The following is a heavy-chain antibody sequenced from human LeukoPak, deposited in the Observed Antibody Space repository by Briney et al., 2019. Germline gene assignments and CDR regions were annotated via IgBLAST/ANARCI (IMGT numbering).Heavy chain of an antibody. CDR3: ARGEYCSSTSCFGDDAFDI. J-gene: IGHJ3*02. V-gene: IGHV4-30-2*01. CDR1: GGSISSGGYS. D-gene: IGHD2-2*01. Sequence: SETLSLTCAVSGGSISSGGYSWSWIRQPPGKGLEWIGYIYHSGSTYYNPSLKSRVTISVDRSKNQFSLKLSSVTAADTAVYYCARGEYCSSTSCFGDDAFDIWGQGTMVTVSS. CDR2: IYHSGST.